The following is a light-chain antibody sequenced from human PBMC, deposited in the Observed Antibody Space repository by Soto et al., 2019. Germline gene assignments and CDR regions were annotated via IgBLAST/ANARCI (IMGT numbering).Light chain of an antibody. V-gene: IGKV1-5*01. CDR2: DAS. CDR3: QQHSNWPLT. CDR1: QSVNTW. J-gene: IGKJ4*01. Sequence: DIQLTQSPSTLSASVGERVTITCRASQSVNTWLAWYQHKPGKAPKLLIYDASVLETGVPSRFSGFSSGTVIPLTISSLQPDYFAFYYWQQHSNWPLTFGGGTKVDIK.